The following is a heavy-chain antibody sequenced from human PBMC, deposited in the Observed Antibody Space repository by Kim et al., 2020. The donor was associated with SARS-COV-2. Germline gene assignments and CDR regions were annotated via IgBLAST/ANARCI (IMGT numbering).Heavy chain of an antibody. CDR3: ARDGDLYSSGKDAFDI. Sequence: GGSLRLSCAASGFTFSRYWMTWVRQAPGKGLEWVANIKQDGNQKYYVYSVKGRFTISRDNAKNSLYLQMNSLRAEDTAVYYCARDGDLYSSGKDAFDIWGQGTMVTVSS. CDR1: GFTFSRYW. D-gene: IGHD6-19*01. J-gene: IGHJ3*02. V-gene: IGHV3-7*01. CDR2: IKQDGNQK.